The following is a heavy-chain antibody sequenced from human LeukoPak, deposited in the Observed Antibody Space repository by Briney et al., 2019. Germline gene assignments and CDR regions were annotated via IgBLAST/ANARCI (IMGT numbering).Heavy chain of an antibody. CDR1: GGSISSSSYY. CDR3: ARDTHSSGYDDAFDI. Sequence: SETLSLTCTVSGGSISSSSYYWGWLRQPPGKGLEWIGSIYYSGSTYYNPSLKSRVTISVDTSKNQFSLKLSSVTAADTAVYYCARDTHSSGYDDAFDIWGQGTMVTVSS. V-gene: IGHV4-39*02. D-gene: IGHD3-22*01. J-gene: IGHJ3*02. CDR2: IYYSGST.